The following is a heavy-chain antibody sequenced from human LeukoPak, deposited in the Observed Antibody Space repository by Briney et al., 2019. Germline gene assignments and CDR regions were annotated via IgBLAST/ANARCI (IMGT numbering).Heavy chain of an antibody. V-gene: IGHV3-21*01. J-gene: IGHJ4*02. CDR1: GFTFSSYS. CDR2: ISSSSSYI. Sequence: GGSLRLSCAASGFTFSSYSMNWVRQAPGKGLEWVSSISSSSSYIYYADSVKGRFTISRDNAKNSLYLQMNSLRAEDTAVYYCAKLDTAMVTNFDYWGQGTLVTVSS. D-gene: IGHD5-18*01. CDR3: AKLDTAMVTNFDY.